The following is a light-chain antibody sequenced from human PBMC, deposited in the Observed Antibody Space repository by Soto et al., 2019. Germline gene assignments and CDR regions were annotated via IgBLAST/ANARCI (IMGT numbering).Light chain of an antibody. CDR2: EVS. CDR3: SSYTSSSIDYV. Sequence: QSALTQPASVSGSPGQSITISCTGTSSDVGGYNYVSWYQQHPGKAPKLMIYEVSNRPSGVSNRFSGSKSGNTASLTISGLKAEDSADYYCSSYTSSSIDYVFGTGTKVTVL. J-gene: IGLJ1*01. CDR1: SSDVGGYNY. V-gene: IGLV2-14*01.